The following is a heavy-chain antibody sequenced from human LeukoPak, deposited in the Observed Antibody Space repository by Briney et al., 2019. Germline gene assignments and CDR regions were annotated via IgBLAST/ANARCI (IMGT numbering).Heavy chain of an antibody. V-gene: IGHV3-33*06. J-gene: IGHJ5*02. CDR3: AKRSGISGTQENWFDP. D-gene: IGHD1-7*01. CDR1: GFTFSSYG. Sequence: GGSLTLSCAVSGFTFSSYGMHWVRQAPGEGLEWVADIWYDGSNKYYADSEKGRFTIFRDNYKHTLYLQINSLSAEDTAVYYCAKRSGISGTQENWFDPWGQGTLVTVSS. CDR2: IWYDGSNK.